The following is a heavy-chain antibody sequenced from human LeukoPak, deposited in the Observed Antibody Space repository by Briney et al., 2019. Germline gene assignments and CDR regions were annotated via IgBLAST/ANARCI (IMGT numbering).Heavy chain of an antibody. J-gene: IGHJ4*02. CDR2: IGSDNKP. V-gene: IGHV3-69-1*01. CDR3: ARTIREQWLTIDY. CDR1: GFTFSAYA. Sequence: GGSLRLSCEASGFTFSAYAMTWVRQAPGQGLEWVSSIGSDNKPHYSESVKGRFAISRDNAKNSLYLQMNSLGAEDTAVYYCARTIREQWLTIDYWGQGTLVTFSS. D-gene: IGHD6-19*01.